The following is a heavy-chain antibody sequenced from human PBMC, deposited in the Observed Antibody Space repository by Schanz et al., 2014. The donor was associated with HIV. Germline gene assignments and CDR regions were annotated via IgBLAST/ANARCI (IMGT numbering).Heavy chain of an antibody. V-gene: IGHV1-69*01. CDR2: IIPIFGTA. Sequence: QVQLVQSGAEVKKPGSSVRVSCKASGGTFSIYAISWVRQAPGQGLEWMGGIIPIFGTANYAQKFQGRVTIIADQSTTTAYMYLSSQRSDDSDVYYYAPSRYGGHPYSFDLWGQGTTVAVS. CDR1: GGTFSIYA. D-gene: IGHD5-12*01. CDR3: APSRYGGHPYSFDL. J-gene: IGHJ4*02.